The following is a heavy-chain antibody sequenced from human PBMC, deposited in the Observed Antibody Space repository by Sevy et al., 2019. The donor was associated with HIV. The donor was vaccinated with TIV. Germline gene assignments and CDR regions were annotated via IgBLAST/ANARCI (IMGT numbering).Heavy chain of an antibody. Sequence: GESLKISCAASGFTFSKYSMSWVRQPPGKGLEWVSTLSFGCGEINYADSVKGRFTISRDNSKWSVYLQMNNLRPEGTAVYYCAREGCTKPHDYWGQGTLVTVSS. CDR2: LSFGCGEI. V-gene: IGHV3-23*01. CDR1: GFTFSKYS. J-gene: IGHJ4*02. CDR3: AREGCTKPHDY. D-gene: IGHD2-8*01.